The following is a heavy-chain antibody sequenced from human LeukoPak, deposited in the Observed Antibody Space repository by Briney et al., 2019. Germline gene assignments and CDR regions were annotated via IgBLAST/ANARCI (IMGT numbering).Heavy chain of an antibody. V-gene: IGHV1-69*05. Sequence: SVKVSCKASGGTFSSYAISWVRQAPGQGLEWMGGIIPIFGTANYAQKFQGRVTMTRDMSTSTVYMELSSLRSEDTAVYYCARVGRAYGSGSYLGYWGQGTLVTVSS. CDR3: ARVGRAYGSGSYLGY. D-gene: IGHD3-10*01. CDR1: GGTFSSYA. CDR2: IIPIFGTA. J-gene: IGHJ4*02.